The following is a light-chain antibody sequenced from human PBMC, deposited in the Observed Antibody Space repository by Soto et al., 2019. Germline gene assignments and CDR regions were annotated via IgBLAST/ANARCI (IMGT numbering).Light chain of an antibody. Sequence: QSALTQPPSASGSPGQSVTISCTGTSSDVGGYKYVSWYQQHPGKAPKLMIFEVNKRHSGVPDRFSGSQSGNTASLSVSVRQAEDEADYYRSSYAGINNLGVFGPGTKLTVL. CDR3: SSYAGINNLGV. J-gene: IGLJ1*01. CDR1: SSDVGGYKY. V-gene: IGLV2-8*01. CDR2: EVN.